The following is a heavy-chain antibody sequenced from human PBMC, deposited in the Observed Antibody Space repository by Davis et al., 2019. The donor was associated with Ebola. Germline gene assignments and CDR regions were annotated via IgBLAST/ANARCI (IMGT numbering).Heavy chain of an antibody. J-gene: IGHJ3*02. CDR2: ISGSGGST. V-gene: IGHV3-23*01. Sequence: GESLKISCAASGFTFSSYAMSWVRQAPGKGLEWVSAISGSGGSTYYADSVKGLFTISGDNCKNTLYLQMSSLRAEETAIYYCEKDKNYDFWSGYPHDAFDIWGQGTMVTVSS. CDR1: GFTFSSYA. D-gene: IGHD3-3*01. CDR3: EKDKNYDFWSGYPHDAFDI.